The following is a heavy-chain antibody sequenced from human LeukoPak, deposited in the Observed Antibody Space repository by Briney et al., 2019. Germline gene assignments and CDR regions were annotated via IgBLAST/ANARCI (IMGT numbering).Heavy chain of an antibody. Sequence: PSETLSLTCTVSGGSLSHYFGGSIRQPPGKGLEWIGSVYFNGRTNYKPPLMSRVTISIDTSKNHLSPELDSVTAVDSADYFFARSDYHYDSNIESYRPTHFDHWGQGSLVTVSS. V-gene: IGHV4-59*01. CDR2: VYFNGRT. D-gene: IGHD3-16*01. CDR1: GGSLSHYF. CDR3: ARSDYHYDSNIESYRPTHFDH. J-gene: IGHJ4*02.